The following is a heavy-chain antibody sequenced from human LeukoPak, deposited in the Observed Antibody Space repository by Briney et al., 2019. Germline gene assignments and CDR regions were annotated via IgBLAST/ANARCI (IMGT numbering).Heavy chain of an antibody. D-gene: IGHD2-21*01. V-gene: IGHV4-4*07. CDR3: ARDTADTGMWYYFDY. CDR1: GGSISSYY. CDR2: IYTSGST. Sequence: PSETLSLTCTVSGGSISSYYWSWIRQPAGKGLEWIGRIYTSGSTNYNPSLKSRVTMSVDTSMNQFSLKLSSVTAADTAVYYCARDTADTGMWYYFDYWGQGTLVTVSS. J-gene: IGHJ4*02.